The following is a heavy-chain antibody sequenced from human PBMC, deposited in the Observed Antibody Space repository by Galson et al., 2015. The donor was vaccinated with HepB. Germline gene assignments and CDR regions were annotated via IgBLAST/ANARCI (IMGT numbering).Heavy chain of an antibody. D-gene: IGHD3-3*01. CDR2: MNPNSGNT. J-gene: IGHJ3*02. CDR1: GYTFTSYD. CDR3: ALSRFPDDGDAFEI. Sequence: SVKVSCKASGYTFTSYDINWVRRATGQGLEWMGWMNPNSGNTGYAQKFQGRVTMTRNTSISTAYMELSSLRSEDTAVYYCALSRFPDDGDAFEIWGQGTMVTVSS. V-gene: IGHV1-8*01.